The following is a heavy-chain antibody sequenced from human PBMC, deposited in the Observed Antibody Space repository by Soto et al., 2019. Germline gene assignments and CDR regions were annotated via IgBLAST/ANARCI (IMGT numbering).Heavy chain of an antibody. Sequence: QVQLQESGPGLVKPSQTLSLTCTVSGGSISSGGYYWSWIRQHPGKGLEWIGYIYYSGSTYYNPSLKSRVTISVDTSKNQFSLKLSSVTAAYTAVYYCARGRAVYDRSGYYYGGDFDFWGQGTLVTVSS. J-gene: IGHJ4*02. D-gene: IGHD3-22*01. CDR1: GGSISSGGYY. CDR2: IYYSGST. V-gene: IGHV4-31*03. CDR3: ARGRAVYDRSGYYYGGDFDF.